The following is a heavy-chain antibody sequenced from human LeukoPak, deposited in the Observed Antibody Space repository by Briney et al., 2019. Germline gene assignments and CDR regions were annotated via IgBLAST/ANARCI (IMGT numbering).Heavy chain of an antibody. V-gene: IGHV3-23*01. CDR1: GFTFRNYA. J-gene: IGHJ4*02. CDR2: IDPSGTYT. Sequence: GGSLKLPCAASGFTFRNYAMSWVRQAPGKGLEWVSGIDPSGTYTYYADSVKGRFTISRDNSKNTLYLQLNSLRAEDTAAYYCAKGPERSDRGYSDYWGQGTLVTVSS. CDR3: AKGPERSDRGYSDY. D-gene: IGHD1-14*01.